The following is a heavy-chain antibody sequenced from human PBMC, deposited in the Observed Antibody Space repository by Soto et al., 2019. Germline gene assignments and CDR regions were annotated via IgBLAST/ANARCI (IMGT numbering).Heavy chain of an antibody. V-gene: IGHV3-30-3*01. Sequence: LRLSCEPSGSTFSNYAMHWVRQAPVKGLEWVALISYDGSNILYADSVKGRFSISRDNSKSTLYLQMNDLRPEDTAVYYCARAPGSGLYYFDYWGQGTLVTVSS. CDR2: ISYDGSNI. CDR3: ARAPGSGLYYFDY. J-gene: IGHJ4*02. CDR1: GSTFSNYA. D-gene: IGHD2-15*01.